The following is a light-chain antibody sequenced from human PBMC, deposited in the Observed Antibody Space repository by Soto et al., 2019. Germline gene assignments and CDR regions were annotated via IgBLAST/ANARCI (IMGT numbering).Light chain of an antibody. CDR3: QQFYDSWT. CDR2: AAS. V-gene: IGKV1-27*01. Sequence: DIQMTQSPSSLSASVGDRVTITCRASQGISNYLAWYQQKPGKVPKLLIYAASTLQSGVPSRFSGSGSGTDFTLTISSLQAEDVAVYYCQQFYDSWTFGQGTRVEIK. CDR1: QGISNY. J-gene: IGKJ1*01.